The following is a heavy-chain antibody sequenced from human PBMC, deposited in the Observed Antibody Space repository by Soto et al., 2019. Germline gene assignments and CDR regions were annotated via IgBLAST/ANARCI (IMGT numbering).Heavy chain of an antibody. CDR1: GGSVSSGSYY. Sequence: PSETLSLTCTVSGGSVSSGSYYWSWIRQPPGKGLEWIGYIYTSGSTNYNPSLKSRVTMSVDTSKNQFSLKLSSVTAADTAVYYCARSSGSYYQYYFDYWGQGTLVTVSS. CDR3: ARSSGSYYQYYFDY. J-gene: IGHJ4*02. V-gene: IGHV4-61*01. CDR2: IYTSGST. D-gene: IGHD1-26*01.